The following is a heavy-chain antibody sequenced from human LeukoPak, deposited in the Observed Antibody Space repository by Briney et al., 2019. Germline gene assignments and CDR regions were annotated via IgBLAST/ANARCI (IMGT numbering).Heavy chain of an antibody. CDR3: ATDIVGATHADAFDI. CDR1: GGSISSGSYY. D-gene: IGHD1-26*01. J-gene: IGHJ3*02. CDR2: IYHSGST. Sequence: PSETLSPTCTVSGGSISSGSYYWSWIRQPPGKGLEWIGSIYHSGSTYYNPSLKSRVTISVDTSKNQFSLKLSSVTAADTAVYYCATDIVGATHADAFDIWGQGTMVTVSS. V-gene: IGHV4-39*07.